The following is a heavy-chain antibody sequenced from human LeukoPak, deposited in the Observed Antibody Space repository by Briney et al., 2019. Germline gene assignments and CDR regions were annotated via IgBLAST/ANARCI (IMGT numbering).Heavy chain of an antibody. Sequence: ASVKVSCKASGYTFTSYGISWVRQAPGQGLEWMGWISAYNGNTNYAQKLQGRVTMTTDTPTSTAYMELRSLRSDDTAVYYCARDLVVPAATRFDPWGQGTLVTVSS. J-gene: IGHJ5*02. CDR3: ARDLVVPAATRFDP. V-gene: IGHV1-18*01. CDR1: GYTFTSYG. D-gene: IGHD2-2*01. CDR2: ISAYNGNT.